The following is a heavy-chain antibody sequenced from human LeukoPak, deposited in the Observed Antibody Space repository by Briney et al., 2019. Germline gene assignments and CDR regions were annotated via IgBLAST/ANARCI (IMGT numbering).Heavy chain of an antibody. Sequence: GASVKVSCKASGYIFTDYYIHWVRQSHAQGLEWMGRINPKSGGTDDAQDFQGRVTMTRDSSINPVHLYLSSLTSDDTAVYYCATDLASTPHWELDYWGQGSPVTVSP. CDR2: INPKSGGT. V-gene: IGHV1-2*06. J-gene: IGHJ4*02. D-gene: IGHD7-27*01. CDR3: ATDLASTPHWELDY. CDR1: GYIFTDYY.